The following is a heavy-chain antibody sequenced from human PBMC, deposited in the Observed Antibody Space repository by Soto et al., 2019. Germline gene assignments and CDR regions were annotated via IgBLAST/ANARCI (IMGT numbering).Heavy chain of an antibody. V-gene: IGHV4-34*01. CDR1: GGSFSGYY. D-gene: IGHD2-15*01. CDR2: INHSGST. J-gene: IGHJ4*02. CDR3: ARAAGSSYHYFDY. Sequence: SETLSLTCAVYGGSFSGYYWSWIRQPPGKGLEWIGEINHSGSTNYNPSLKSRVTISVDTSKNQFSLKLSPVTAADTAVYYCARAAGSSYHYFDYWGQGTLVTVSS.